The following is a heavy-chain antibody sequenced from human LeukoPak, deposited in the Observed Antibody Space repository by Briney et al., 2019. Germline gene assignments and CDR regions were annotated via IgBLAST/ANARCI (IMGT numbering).Heavy chain of an antibody. Sequence: TGGSVTLYCAASRFICSDYSMNWLRQAQGKGLVGILYIGIGSGNTKHEYPVKGRFTISAASARNYLYLKRNSLRVEDTAVYYCARDHNQAFDNWGQGTLVTVSS. CDR2: IGIGSGNT. D-gene: IGHD1-1*01. CDR1: RFICSDYS. V-gene: IGHV3-48*04. CDR3: ARDHNQAFDN. J-gene: IGHJ4*02.